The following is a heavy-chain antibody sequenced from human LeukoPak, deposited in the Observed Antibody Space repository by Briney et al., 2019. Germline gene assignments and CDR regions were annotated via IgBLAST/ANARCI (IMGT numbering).Heavy chain of an antibody. CDR1: GYTFTSYD. V-gene: IGHV1-8*01. CDR2: MNPNSGNT. D-gene: IGHD2-15*01. Sequence: GASVKVSCKASGYTFTSYDINWVRQATGQGLEWMGWMNPNSGNTGYAQEFQGRVTMTRNTSISTAYMELSSLRSEDTAVYYCARGAPGSYCSGGGCPYFDYWGQGALVTVSS. CDR3: ARGAPGSYCSGGGCPYFDY. J-gene: IGHJ4*02.